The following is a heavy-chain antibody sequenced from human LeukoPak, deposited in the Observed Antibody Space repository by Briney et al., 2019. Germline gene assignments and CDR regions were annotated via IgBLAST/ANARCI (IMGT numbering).Heavy chain of an antibody. D-gene: IGHD3-22*01. J-gene: IGHJ4*02. CDR2: INHSGST. CDR1: GGSFSGYY. V-gene: IGHV4-34*01. Sequence: SETLSLTCAVYGGSFSGYYWSWIRQPPGKGLEWIGEINHSGSTNYNPSLKSRVTISVDTSKNQFSLKLSSVTAADTAVYYCASSSSGYYYAPDYWGQGTLVTVSS. CDR3: ASSSSGYYYAPDY.